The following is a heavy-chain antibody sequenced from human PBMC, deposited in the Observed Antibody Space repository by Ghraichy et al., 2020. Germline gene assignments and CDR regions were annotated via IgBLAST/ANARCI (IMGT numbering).Heavy chain of an antibody. CDR1: GGSISSYY. J-gene: IGHJ4*02. CDR2: IYTIGST. CDR3: ARLLDSWLPPDY. Sequence: SETLSLTCTVSGGSISSYYWSWIRQPPGKGLEWIGYIYTIGSTNYNPYLKSRGTISVDTSKNQFSLKLSSVTAADTAVYYCARLLDSWLPPDYWGQGTLVTVSS. V-gene: IGHV4-4*09. D-gene: IGHD6-19*01.